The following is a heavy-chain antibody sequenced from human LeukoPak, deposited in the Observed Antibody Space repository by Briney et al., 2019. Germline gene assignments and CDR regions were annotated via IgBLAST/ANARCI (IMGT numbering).Heavy chain of an antibody. V-gene: IGHV1-69*05. CDR3: ARDPLPQYTDYYYMDV. CDR1: GGTFSSYA. Sequence: ASVKVSCKASGGTFSSYAISWVRQAPGQGLEWMGRIIPIFGTANYAQKFQGRVTITTDESTSTAYMELSSLRSEDTAVYYCARDPLPQYTDYYYMDVWGKGTTVTVSS. J-gene: IGHJ6*03. D-gene: IGHD5-18*01. CDR2: IIPIFGTA.